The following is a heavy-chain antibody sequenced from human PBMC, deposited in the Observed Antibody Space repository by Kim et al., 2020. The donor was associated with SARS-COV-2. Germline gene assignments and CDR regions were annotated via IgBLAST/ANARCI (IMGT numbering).Heavy chain of an antibody. Sequence: GGSLRLSCAASGFTISSYGMHWVRQAPGKGLEWVAVIWYDGSNKYYADSVKGRFTISRDNSKNTLYLQMNSLRAEDTAVYYCAKDLSNILGAGARDYYYYYGMDVWGQRTTVTVSS. D-gene: IGHD3-16*01. CDR2: IWYDGSNK. V-gene: IGHV3-33*06. CDR1: GFTISSYG. J-gene: IGHJ6*02. CDR3: AKDLSNILGAGARDYYYYYGMDV.